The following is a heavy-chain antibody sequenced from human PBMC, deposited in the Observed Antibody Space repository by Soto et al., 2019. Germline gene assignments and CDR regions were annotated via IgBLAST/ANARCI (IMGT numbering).Heavy chain of an antibody. CDR1: GGSISSYY. V-gene: IGHV4-59*01. J-gene: IGHJ4*02. CDR3: ARVGSYGDFYFDI. Sequence: SETLSLTCTVSGGSISSYYWSWIRQPPGKGLEWIGYIYYSGSTNYNPSLKSRVTISVDTSKNQFSLKLSSVTAADTAVYYCARVGSYGDFYFDIWGQGILVTSPQ. CDR2: IYYSGST. D-gene: IGHD5-18*01.